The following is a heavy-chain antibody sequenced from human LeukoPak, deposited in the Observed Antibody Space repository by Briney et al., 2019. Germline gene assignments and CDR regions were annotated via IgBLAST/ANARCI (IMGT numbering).Heavy chain of an antibody. Sequence: GGSLRLSCAASGFDYSNYAMTWVRQAPGKGLEWVAGITDSGGITYYSDSVKGRFTISRDNSRNTLYLQMNSLRAEDTAVYYCARDFYTNYYHSSGDDFDFWGQGTLVTVSS. J-gene: IGHJ4*02. CDR3: ARDFYTNYYHSSGDDFDF. V-gene: IGHV3-23*01. CDR2: ITDSGGIT. D-gene: IGHD3-22*01. CDR1: GFDYSNYA.